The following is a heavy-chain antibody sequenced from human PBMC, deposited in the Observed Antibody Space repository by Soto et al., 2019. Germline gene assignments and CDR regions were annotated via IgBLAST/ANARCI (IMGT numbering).Heavy chain of an antibody. J-gene: IGHJ4*02. V-gene: IGHV3-33*01. CDR1: GFTFSSYG. CDR2: IWYDGSNK. CDR3: ARGIDYDFWSGSDY. D-gene: IGHD3-3*01. Sequence: GGSLRLSCAASGFTFSSYGMHWVRQAPGKGLEGVAVIWYDGSNKYYADSVKGRFTISRDNSKNTPYLQMNSLRAEDTAVYYCARGIDYDFWSGSDYWRQGTLVTVSS.